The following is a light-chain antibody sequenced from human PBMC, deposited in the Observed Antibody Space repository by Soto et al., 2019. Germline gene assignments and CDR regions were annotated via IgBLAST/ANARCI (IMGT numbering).Light chain of an antibody. J-gene: IGKJ2*01. CDR2: LGS. CDR1: QRLLHSNGHNY. Sequence: DVVMTQSPLSLSVTPGEPASISCRSSQRLLHSNGHNYLDSYLQKPGQSPQLLIYLGSNRASGVPDRFSGSGSGTDFTLKISRVEAEDVGVYYCMQSLQSPRTFGQGTKLEIK. CDR3: MQSLQSPRT. V-gene: IGKV2-28*01.